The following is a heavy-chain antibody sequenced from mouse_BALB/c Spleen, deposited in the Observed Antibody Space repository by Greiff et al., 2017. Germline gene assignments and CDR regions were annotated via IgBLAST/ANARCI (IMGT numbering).Heavy chain of an antibody. J-gene: IGHJ3*01. CDR1: GFTFTDYY. V-gene: IGHV7-3*02. CDR2: IRNKANGYTT. Sequence: EVHLVESGGGLVQPGGSLRLSCATSGFTFTDYYMSWVRQPPGKALEWLGFIRNKANGYTTEYSASVKGRFTISRDNSQSILYLQMNTLRAEDSATYYCARVYYDYDGLFAYWGQGTLVTVSA. D-gene: IGHD2-4*01. CDR3: ARVYYDYDGLFAY.